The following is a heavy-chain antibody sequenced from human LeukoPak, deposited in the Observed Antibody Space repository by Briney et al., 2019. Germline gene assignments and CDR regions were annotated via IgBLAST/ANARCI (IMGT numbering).Heavy chain of an antibody. CDR2: IYYSGST. J-gene: IGHJ4*02. V-gene: IGHV4-31*03. CDR3: ASCALSGSYSSDY. D-gene: IGHD1-26*01. Sequence: SQTLSLTRTVSGGSISSGGYYWSWIRQHPGKGLEWIGYIYYSGSTYYNPSLKSRVTISVDTSKNQFSLKLSSVTAADTAVYYCASCALSGSYSSDYWGQGTLVTVSS. CDR1: GGSISSGGYY.